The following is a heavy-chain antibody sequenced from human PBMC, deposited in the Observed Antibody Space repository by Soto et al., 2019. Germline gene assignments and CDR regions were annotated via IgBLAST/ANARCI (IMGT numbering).Heavy chain of an antibody. V-gene: IGHV3-30-3*01. CDR3: ERESNATTDY. D-gene: IGHD1-26*01. J-gene: IGHJ4*02. Sequence: QVQLVESGGGVVQPGGSLRLSCVASGFTFSSHSMHWVRQAPGKGLEWVAVLSSNGANTYYADSVKGRFTISRDNTKNTMYLQMNSLRTEDAAVYYCERESNATTDYWGQGTLVTVSS. CDR2: LSSNGANT. CDR1: GFTFSSHS.